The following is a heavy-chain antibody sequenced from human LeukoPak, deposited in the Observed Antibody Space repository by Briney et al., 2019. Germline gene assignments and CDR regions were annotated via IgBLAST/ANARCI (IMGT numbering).Heavy chain of an antibody. Sequence: ASVKVSCKASGGTFSSYAISWVRQAPGQGLEWMGGIIPIFGTANYAQKFQGRVTITADESTSTAYMELSSLRSEGTAVYYCARDPDYYYGMDVWGQGTTVTVSS. J-gene: IGHJ6*02. CDR1: GGTFSSYA. CDR3: ARDPDYYYGMDV. V-gene: IGHV1-69*13. CDR2: IIPIFGTA.